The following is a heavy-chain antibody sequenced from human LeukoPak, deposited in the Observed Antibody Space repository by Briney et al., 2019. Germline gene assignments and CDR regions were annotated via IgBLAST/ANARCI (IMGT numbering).Heavy chain of an antibody. D-gene: IGHD1-26*01. V-gene: IGHV3-53*01. CDR2: IYGGGST. CDR3: ARQPTWAFPNFAY. CDR1: GFTVSTIY. Sequence: PGGSLRLSCAASGFTVSTIYMSWVRQAPGKGLEWVSVIYGGGSTYYADSVKGRFTISRDNSKNTLFLQMTGLRAEDTAVYYCARQPTWAFPNFAYWGQGTLVTVSS. J-gene: IGHJ4*02.